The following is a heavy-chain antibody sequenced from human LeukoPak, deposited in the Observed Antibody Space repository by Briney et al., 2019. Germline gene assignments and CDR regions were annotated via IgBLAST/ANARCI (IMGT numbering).Heavy chain of an antibody. J-gene: IGHJ4*02. CDR2: IYYSGTT. CDR3: ARGVYIAAAQYAY. CDR1: GGSISSYY. Sequence: SETLSLTCTVSGGSISSYYWSWIRQPPGKGLEWIGYIYYSGTTNYSPSLKSRVTISVDTSKNQFSLKLSPVTAADTAVYYCARGVYIAAAQYAYWGQGTLVTVSS. D-gene: IGHD6-13*01. V-gene: IGHV4-59*01.